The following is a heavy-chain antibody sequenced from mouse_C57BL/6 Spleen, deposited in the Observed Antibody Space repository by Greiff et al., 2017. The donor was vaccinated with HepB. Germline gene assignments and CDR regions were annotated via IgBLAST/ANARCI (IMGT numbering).Heavy chain of an antibody. CDR2: INPNNGGT. V-gene: IGHV1-18*01. Sequence: EVKLMESGPELVKPGASVKIPCKASGYTFTDYNMDWVKQSHGKSLEWIGDINPNNGGTIYNQKFKGKATLTVDKSSSTAYMELRSLTSEDTAVYYCARGGMVTTWYFDYWGQGTTLTVSS. J-gene: IGHJ2*01. CDR1: GYTFTDYN. D-gene: IGHD2-2*01. CDR3: ARGGMVTTWYFDY.